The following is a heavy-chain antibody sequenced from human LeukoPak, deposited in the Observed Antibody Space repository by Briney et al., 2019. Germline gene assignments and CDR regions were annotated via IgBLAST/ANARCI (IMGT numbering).Heavy chain of an antibody. D-gene: IGHD4-17*01. Sequence: ASVKVSCKASGYTFTSYDINWVRQAPGQGLEWMGWINTNTGNPTYAQGFTGRFVFSLDTSVSTAYLQISSLKAEDTAVYYCARAHDYGDYGVNWFDPWGQGTLVTVSS. CDR3: ARAHDYGDYGVNWFDP. CDR2: INTNTGNP. J-gene: IGHJ5*02. V-gene: IGHV7-4-1*02. CDR1: GYTFTSYD.